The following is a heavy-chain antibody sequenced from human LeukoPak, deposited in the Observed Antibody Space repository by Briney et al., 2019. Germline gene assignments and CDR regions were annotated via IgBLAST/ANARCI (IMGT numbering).Heavy chain of an antibody. CDR3: AKDRGYCSSTSCWGWFDP. Sequence: GGSLRLSCAASGFTFSSYAMSWVRQAPGKGLEWVSAISGSGGSTYYADSVKGRLTISRDNSKNTLYLQMNSLRAEDTAVYYCAKDRGYCSSTSCWGWFDPWGQGTLVTVSS. J-gene: IGHJ5*02. CDR2: ISGSGGST. CDR1: GFTFSSYA. D-gene: IGHD2-2*01. V-gene: IGHV3-23*01.